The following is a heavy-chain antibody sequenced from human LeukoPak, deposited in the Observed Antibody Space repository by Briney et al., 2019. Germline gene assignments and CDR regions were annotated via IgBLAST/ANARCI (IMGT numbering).Heavy chain of an antibody. CDR3: ASDRGVGASPLLAY. CDR1: GFTFSGFA. CDR2: IRSKTNSYAT. Sequence: GGSLRLSCAASGFTFSGFAMHWVRQASGKGLEWVGRIRSKTNSYATAYGASVKGRFTISRDDSKNTAFLQMNSLKTEDTAVYYCASDRGVGASPLLAYWGQGTLVTVSS. J-gene: IGHJ4*02. D-gene: IGHD1-26*01. V-gene: IGHV3-73*01.